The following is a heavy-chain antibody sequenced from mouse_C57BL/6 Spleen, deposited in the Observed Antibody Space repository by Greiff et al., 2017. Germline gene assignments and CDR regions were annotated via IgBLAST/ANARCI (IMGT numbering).Heavy chain of an antibody. CDR2: ISSGGDYI. CDR1: GFTFSSYA. J-gene: IGHJ3*01. D-gene: IGHD4-1*01. Sequence: EVNVVESGEGLVKPGGSLKLSCAASGFTFSSYAMSWVRQTPEKRLEWVAYISSGGDYIYYADTVKGRFTISRDNARNTLYLQMSSLKSEDTAMYYCTIWDGAWFAYWGQGTLVTVSA. CDR3: TIWDGAWFAY. V-gene: IGHV5-9-1*02.